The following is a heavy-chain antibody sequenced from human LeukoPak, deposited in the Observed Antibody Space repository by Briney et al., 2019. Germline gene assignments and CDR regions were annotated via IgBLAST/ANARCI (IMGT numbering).Heavy chain of an antibody. J-gene: IGHJ3*01. CDR2: ISANNGKT. D-gene: IGHD3-22*01. V-gene: IGHV1-18*01. CDR1: GYTFTSYG. Sequence: ASVKVSCKASGYTFTSYGISWVRQAPGQGLEWMGWISANNGKTNYAQKVQGRVTMTTDTSTSTAYMELRSLTSDDTAVYYCARDLPHYYYDNSGLHVFDVWGQGTMVTVSS. CDR3: ARDLPHYYYDNSGLHVFDV.